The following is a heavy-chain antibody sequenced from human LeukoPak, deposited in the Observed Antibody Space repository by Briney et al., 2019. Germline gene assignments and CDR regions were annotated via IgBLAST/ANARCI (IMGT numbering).Heavy chain of an antibody. D-gene: IGHD3-22*01. V-gene: IGHV4-59*10. CDR1: GGSFSGYY. J-gene: IGHJ4*02. CDR2: IYTSGST. CDR3: ARGPYYYDSSGYYYY. Sequence: PSETLSLTCAVYGGSFSGYYWSWIRQPAGKGLEWIGRIYTSGSTNYNPSLKSRVTMSVDTSKNQFSLKLSSVTAADTAVYYCARGPYYYDSSGYYYYWGQGTLVTVSS.